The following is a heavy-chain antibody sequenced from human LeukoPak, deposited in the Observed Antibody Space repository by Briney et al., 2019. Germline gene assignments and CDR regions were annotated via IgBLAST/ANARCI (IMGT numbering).Heavy chain of an antibody. V-gene: IGHV3-7*01. D-gene: IGHD2-2*01. J-gene: IGHJ3*02. CDR1: GFTFSTYW. Sequence: GGSLRLSCAASGFTFSTYWMSWVRQAPGKGLEWVANIKQDGSEKCYVDSVKGRFTISRDNAKNSLYLQMNSLRAEDTAVYYCARVRSVPAATPRAFDIWGQGTMVTVSS. CDR3: ARVRSVPAATPRAFDI. CDR2: IKQDGSEK.